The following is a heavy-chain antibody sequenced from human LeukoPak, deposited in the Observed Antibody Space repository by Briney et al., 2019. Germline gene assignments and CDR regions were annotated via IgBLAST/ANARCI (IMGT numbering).Heavy chain of an antibody. CDR3: GREGPGKWKVFAY. CDR1: GFTFSSYA. J-gene: IGHJ4*02. D-gene: IGHD1-1*01. V-gene: IGHV3-30-3*01. CDR2: ISYDGSNK. Sequence: GGSLRLSCAASGFTFSSYAMHWVRQAPGKGLEWVAVISYDGSNKYYADSVKGRFTISRDNSKNTLYLQMNSLRAEDTAVYYCGREGPGKWKVFAYWGKETLATVS.